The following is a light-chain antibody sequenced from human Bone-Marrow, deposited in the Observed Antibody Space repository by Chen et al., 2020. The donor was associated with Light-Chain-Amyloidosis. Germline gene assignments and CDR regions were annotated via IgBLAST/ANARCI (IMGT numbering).Light chain of an antibody. CDR3: QSYDHRLSLYVV. J-gene: IGLJ2*01. CDR1: SSNIGAGYD. CDR2: GNN. Sequence: QSVLTQPPSVSGAPGQKVTISCTGSSSNIGAGYDVHWYHQLPGTAPKLLVYGNNIRPTGSPDRFSGSKAGTSASLAITGLQAEDEDDYYCQSYDHRLSLYVVFGGGTKLTVL. V-gene: IGLV1-40*01.